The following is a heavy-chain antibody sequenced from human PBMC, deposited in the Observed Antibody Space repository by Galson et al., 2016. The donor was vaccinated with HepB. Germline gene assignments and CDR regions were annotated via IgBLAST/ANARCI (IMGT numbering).Heavy chain of an antibody. CDR2: ISWDSDSGSI. CDR3: AKSLSPSGWYVFDH. J-gene: IGHJ5*02. CDR1: GFNFGDYS. D-gene: IGHD6-19*01. V-gene: IGHV3-9*01. Sequence: SLRLSCAASGFNFGDYSMHWVRQAPGKGPEWVSGISWDSDSGSIGHVDSVKGRFTISRDNAKKSVYLQMDSLRLEGTALYYCAKSLSPSGWYVFDHWGQGGLVIVSS.